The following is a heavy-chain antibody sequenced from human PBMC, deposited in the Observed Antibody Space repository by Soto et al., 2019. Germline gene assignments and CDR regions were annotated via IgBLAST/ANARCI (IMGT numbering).Heavy chain of an antibody. CDR3: AKGRGGSGSLTPRVDF. J-gene: IGHJ4*02. CDR1: GFTFNNYA. D-gene: IGHD3-10*01. CDR2: ISGGGDTT. V-gene: IGHV3-23*01. Sequence: EVQLLESGGGLVQPGGSLRLSCAASGFTFNNYAMTWVRQAPGKGLEWVSAISGGGDTTSYADSVKGGFTVSRDGSKNTLYLQVSSLRAEDTALYYCAKGRGGSGSLTPRVDFWGQGTLVTVSS.